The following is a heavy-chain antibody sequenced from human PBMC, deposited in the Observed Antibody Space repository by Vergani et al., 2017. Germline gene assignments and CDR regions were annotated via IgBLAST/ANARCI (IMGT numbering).Heavy chain of an antibody. J-gene: IGHJ3*02. CDR3: ARAYNWNYGWMGAFDI. V-gene: IGHV3-7*04. CDR1: GFPFSSFW. Sequence: EVQLVESGGGLVQPGGSLRLSCAASGFPFSSFWMSWVRQARGKGLEWVANIKQEGSEKYYVDSVKGRFTISRDNAKNSLYLQMNSLRAEDTAVYYCARAYNWNYGWMGAFDIWGQGTMVTVSS. CDR2: IKQEGSEK. D-gene: IGHD1-7*01.